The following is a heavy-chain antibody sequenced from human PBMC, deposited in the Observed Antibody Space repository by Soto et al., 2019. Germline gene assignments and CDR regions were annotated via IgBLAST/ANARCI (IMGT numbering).Heavy chain of an antibody. D-gene: IGHD6-6*01. V-gene: IGHV1-69*02. CDR2: IIPILGIA. CDR3: ARSSARFHFDY. Sequence: ASVKVSCKASGGTFSSYTISWVRQAPGQGLEWMGRIIPILGIANYAQKFQGRVTITADKSTSTAYMELSSLRSEDTAVYYCARSSARFHFDYWGQGTLVTVSS. J-gene: IGHJ4*02. CDR1: GGTFSSYT.